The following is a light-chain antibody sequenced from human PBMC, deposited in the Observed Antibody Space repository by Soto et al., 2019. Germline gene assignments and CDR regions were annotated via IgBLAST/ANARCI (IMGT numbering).Light chain of an antibody. V-gene: IGKV3-11*01. CDR3: QQRSNWPVT. CDR2: DAS. Sequence: EIVLTQSPATLSLSPGERATLSCRASQSVGSYLAWYQQKPGQAPRLLIYDASNRATGIPARFSGSGSGTDFTLTIRSLEPEDFAVYYCQQRSNWPVTFGPGTKVDIK. J-gene: IGKJ3*01. CDR1: QSVGSY.